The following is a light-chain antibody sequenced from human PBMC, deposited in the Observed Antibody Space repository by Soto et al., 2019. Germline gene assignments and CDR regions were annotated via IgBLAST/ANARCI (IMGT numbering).Light chain of an antibody. Sequence: DSQMIQSPSSLSASVGGRLTITCLAIQSISNYLNWYQHKPGKAPKLLIYAASSLQSGVPSRSSGSGSGTDFTLTISSLQPEDFAPYYCQQSYNTPISFGQGTRLEIK. CDR2: AAS. CDR3: QQSYNTPIS. J-gene: IGKJ5*01. CDR1: QSISNY. V-gene: IGKV1-39*01.